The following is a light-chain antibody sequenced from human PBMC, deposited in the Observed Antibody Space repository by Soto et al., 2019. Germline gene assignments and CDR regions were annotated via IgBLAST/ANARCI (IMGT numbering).Light chain of an antibody. CDR2: DVS. CDR3: HQRSNWPLT. CDR1: QSVTKY. V-gene: IGKV3-11*01. J-gene: IGKJ4*01. Sequence: EVVLTQSPATLSLSPGERATLSCRASQSVTKYLAWYQQKPGQALRLLIYDVSTRATGIPARVSGSGSETDFTLTISSLEPGDFAVYYCHQRSNWPLTFGGGTKLEIK.